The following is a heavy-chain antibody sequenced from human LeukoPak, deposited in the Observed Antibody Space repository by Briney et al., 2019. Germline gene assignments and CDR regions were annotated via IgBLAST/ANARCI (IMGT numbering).Heavy chain of an antibody. CDR2: ISYDERNK. J-gene: IGHJ6*03. V-gene: IGHV3-33*05. CDR1: RFTFSRYG. CDR3: ARDLEGAYYYYYYYMDV. D-gene: IGHD1-26*01. Sequence: GGSLRLSCAASRFTFSRYGMHWVRQAPGKGLEWVAIISYDERNKNYADSVKGRFTISRDNSRNTLSLQMNSLRAEDTAVYYCARDLEGAYYYYYYYMDVWGKGTTVTVSS.